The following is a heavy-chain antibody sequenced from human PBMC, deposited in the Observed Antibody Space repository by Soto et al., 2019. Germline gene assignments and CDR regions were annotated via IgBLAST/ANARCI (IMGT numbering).Heavy chain of an antibody. J-gene: IGHJ3*02. Sequence: QVHLQGSGPGLVQPSGTLSLTCGVSGASMTNDWWSWVRQPPGKGLEWIAEIHHTGSTNYNPSLKSRVTISVDTSKNQFSLKLTSVTAADTAMYYCARGVFWAFDIWGQGTMVTVSS. D-gene: IGHD2-8*01. CDR3: ARGVFWAFDI. CDR2: IHHTGST. CDR1: GASMTNDW. V-gene: IGHV4-4*02.